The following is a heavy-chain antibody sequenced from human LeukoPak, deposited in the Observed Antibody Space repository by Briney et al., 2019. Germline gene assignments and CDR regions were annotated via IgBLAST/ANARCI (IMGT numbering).Heavy chain of an antibody. V-gene: IGHV4-30-4*07. CDR2: IYYSGGT. D-gene: IGHD5-12*01. CDR3: ARRGGYGGGSGNWFDP. CDR1: GGSISSGGYS. Sequence: NPSETLSLTCAVSGGSISSGGYSWSWIRQPPGKGLEWIGYIYYSGGTYYNPSLKSRVTISVDTSKNQFSLKLSSVTAADTAVYYCARRGGYGGGSGNWFDPWGQGTLVTVSS. J-gene: IGHJ5*02.